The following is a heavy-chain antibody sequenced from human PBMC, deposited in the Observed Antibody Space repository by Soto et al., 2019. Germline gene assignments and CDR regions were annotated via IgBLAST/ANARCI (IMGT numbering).Heavy chain of an antibody. V-gene: IGHV1-69*12. J-gene: IGHJ6*02. CDR2: IIPIVGTA. CDR3: VSARSSSASYYGMDV. CDR1: GGTFSSYG. Sequence: QVQLVQSGAEVKKPGSSVKVSCKASGGTFSSYGISWVRQAPGQGLEWMGGIIPIVGTANYAQKFQGRVTMTADESTSTAYRALSSLRSADTAVYYCVSARSSSASYYGMDVWGQGPTVTVPS. D-gene: IGHD6-6*01.